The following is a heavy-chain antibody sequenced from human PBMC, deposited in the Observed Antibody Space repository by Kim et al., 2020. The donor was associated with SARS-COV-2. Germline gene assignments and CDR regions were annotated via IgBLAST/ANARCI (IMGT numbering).Heavy chain of an antibody. CDR1: GGSISSGGYY. CDR2: IYYIGST. D-gene: IGHD3-10*01. V-gene: IGHV4-31*03. J-gene: IGHJ4*02. CDR3: ARRYGSGSYSYY. Sequence: SETLSLTCTVSGGSISSGGYYWSWIRQHPGKALEWIGYIYYIGSTYYNPSLKRRVNISVDTSKNQFSLKLSSVTAADTAVYYCARRYGSGSYSYYWGQETQVNVSS.